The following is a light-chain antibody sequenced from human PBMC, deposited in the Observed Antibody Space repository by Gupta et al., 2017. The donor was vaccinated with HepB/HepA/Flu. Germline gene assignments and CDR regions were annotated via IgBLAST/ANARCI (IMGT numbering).Light chain of an antibody. CDR3: QQRFAWHPLT. V-gene: IGKV3-11*01. J-gene: IGKJ4*01. CDR1: QSVSNY. Sequence: EIVLTQSPATLSLSPGERATLSCRASQSVSNYLAWYQQKPGQAPRLLIYDASNSDTGIPVRFSGSGYGTDFTLTISSREPEDFAVYYFQQRFAWHPLTFGGGTKVEIK. CDR2: DAS.